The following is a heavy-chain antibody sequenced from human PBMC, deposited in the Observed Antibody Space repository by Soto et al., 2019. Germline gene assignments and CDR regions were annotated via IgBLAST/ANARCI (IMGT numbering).Heavy chain of an antibody. D-gene: IGHD2-2*02. V-gene: IGHV3-30*04. CDR3: AKGCSSSDCYTNYHYYYGMDV. Sequence: QVQLVESGGGVVQPGRSLRLSCAASGFTFSSFAMHWARQAPGKGLEWVAVISYDGRNNSYADSVKGRFTVSRDNSKNTVYLQMNSLRTEHTAVYYCAKGCSSSDCYTNYHYYYGMDVWGHGTTVTVSS. J-gene: IGHJ6*02. CDR2: ISYDGRNN. CDR1: GFTFSSFA.